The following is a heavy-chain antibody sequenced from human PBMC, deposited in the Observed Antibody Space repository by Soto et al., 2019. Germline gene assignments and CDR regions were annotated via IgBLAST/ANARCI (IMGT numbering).Heavy chain of an antibody. CDR2: IYYSGST. Sequence: SETLSLTCTVSGGSISSGDYYWSWIRQPPGKGLEWIGYIYYSGSTYYNPSLKSRVTISVDTSKNQFSLKLSSVTAADTAVYYCARVLRGNYGGYFDYWRQGILVTVSS. J-gene: IGHJ4*02. V-gene: IGHV4-30-4*01. CDR3: ARVLRGNYGGYFDY. D-gene: IGHD1-26*01. CDR1: GGSISSGDYY.